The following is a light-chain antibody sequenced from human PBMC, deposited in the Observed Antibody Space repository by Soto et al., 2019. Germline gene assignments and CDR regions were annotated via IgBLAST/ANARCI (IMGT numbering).Light chain of an antibody. V-gene: IGKV1-39*01. CDR2: EAS. CDR1: QTSATY. CDR3: QQTYTNPQT. J-gene: IGKJ1*01. Sequence: DIQMTQSPSSPSASLGDRVTLTCRASQTSATYINWYQQKSGSAPRLLIYEASGLQSGVPSRFSGSGSGTHFVLTISNFQPEDSATYFCQQTYTNPQTFGQGTKVDIK.